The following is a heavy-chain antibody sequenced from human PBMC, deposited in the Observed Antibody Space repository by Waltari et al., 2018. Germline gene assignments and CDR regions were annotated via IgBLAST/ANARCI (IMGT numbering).Heavy chain of an antibody. CDR2: SHYSGST. CDR1: GGSITSYY. V-gene: IGHV4-59*01. D-gene: IGHD6-19*01. CDR3: LAGRAGEPFDY. Sequence: QVQLLESGPGLVKPSETLSLTCTVSGGSITSYYWTWIRQPPGKGLDWIGNSHYSGSTSYNHSLTSRVTMSLETSKSKFSLKLNSVTAADTAVYYCLAGRAGEPFDYWGQGTLVTVSS. J-gene: IGHJ4*02.